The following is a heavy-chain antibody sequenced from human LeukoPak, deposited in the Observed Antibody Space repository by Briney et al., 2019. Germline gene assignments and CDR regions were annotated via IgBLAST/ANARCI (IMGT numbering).Heavy chain of an antibody. CDR2: VYSGSGT. V-gene: IGHV3-53*01. Sequence: GGSLRLSCAAAGFTVSSNYMSWVRQAPGKGLEWVSVVYSGSGTYYADSVKDRFTISRDNSKNTLYLHMYTLRAEDTAMYYCARETYYSDGTGAFDYWGQGTLVTVSS. D-gene: IGHD3-22*01. CDR3: ARETYYSDGTGAFDY. J-gene: IGHJ4*02. CDR1: GFTVSSNY.